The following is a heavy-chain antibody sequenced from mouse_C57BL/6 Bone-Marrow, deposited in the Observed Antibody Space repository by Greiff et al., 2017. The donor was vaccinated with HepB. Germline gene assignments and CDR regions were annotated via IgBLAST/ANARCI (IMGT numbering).Heavy chain of an antibody. CDR2: IYPGSGST. V-gene: IGHV1-55*01. D-gene: IGHD1-1*01. CDR1: GYTFTSYW. Sequence: QVQLQQPGAELVKPGASVKMSCKASGYTFTSYWITWVKQRPGQGLEWIGDIYPGSGSTNYNEKFKSKATLTVDTSSSTAYLQLSSLTSEDSAVYYCARDPLLRGAMDYWGQGTSVTVSS. CDR3: ARDPLLRGAMDY. J-gene: IGHJ4*01.